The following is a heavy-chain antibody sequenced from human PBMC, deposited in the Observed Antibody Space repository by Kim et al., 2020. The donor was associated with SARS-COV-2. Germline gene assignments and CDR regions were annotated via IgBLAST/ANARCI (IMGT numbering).Heavy chain of an antibody. J-gene: IGHJ4*02. CDR1: GFSFSDNY. CDR2: IRNKPNSYTT. V-gene: IGHV3-72*01. Sequence: GGSLSLSCVASGFSFSDNYMAWFRQAPGKGLEWVVRIRNKPNSYTTEYAPSVKGRFTVSRDDSKNSLYLQMDSLKPEDTAMYYCVKGHRVLDSWGQGPLVTVSS. CDR3: VKGHRVLDS.